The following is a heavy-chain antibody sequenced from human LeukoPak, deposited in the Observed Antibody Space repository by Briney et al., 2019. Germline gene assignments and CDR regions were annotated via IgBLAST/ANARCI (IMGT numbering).Heavy chain of an antibody. V-gene: IGHV3-74*01. Sequence: GGSLRLSCVASGFTFSSYWMHWVRQAPGKGLVWVSRINSDGSGTSYADSVKGRFTISRDNAKNTLYLQMNSLRVEDTAVYYCARQIRTTFNNWFDPWSQGTLVTVSS. CDR1: GFTFSSYW. J-gene: IGHJ5*02. CDR3: ARQIRTTFNNWFDP. D-gene: IGHD3-16*01. CDR2: INSDGSGT.